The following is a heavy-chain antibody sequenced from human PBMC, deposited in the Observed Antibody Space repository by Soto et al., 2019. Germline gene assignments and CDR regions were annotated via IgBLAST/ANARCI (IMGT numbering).Heavy chain of an antibody. Sequence: EVQLLESGGGLVQPGGSLRLSCAASGFTFSTYAMSWVRQAPGKGLVWVSAISGSAGSTYYADSVKGRFTISRDNSKNTLYLQMNSLRAEDTAVYYCASSREWAYGSGSYDYWGQGTLVTVSS. D-gene: IGHD3-10*01. CDR2: ISGSAGST. V-gene: IGHV3-23*01. CDR3: ASSREWAYGSGSYDY. CDR1: GFTFSTYA. J-gene: IGHJ4*02.